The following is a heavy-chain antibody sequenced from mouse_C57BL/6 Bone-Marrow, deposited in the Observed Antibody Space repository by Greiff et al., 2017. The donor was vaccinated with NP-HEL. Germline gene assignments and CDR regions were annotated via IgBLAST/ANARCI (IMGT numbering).Heavy chain of an antibody. Sequence: EVMLVESGPELVKPGASVKIPCKASGYTFTDYNMDWVKQSHGKSLEWIGDINPNNGGTIYNQKFKGKATLTVDKSSSTAYMELRSLTSEDTAVYYCARSNWVWFAYWGQGTLVTVSA. V-gene: IGHV1-18*01. CDR1: GYTFTDYN. CDR2: INPNNGGT. J-gene: IGHJ3*01. D-gene: IGHD4-1*01. CDR3: ARSNWVWFAY.